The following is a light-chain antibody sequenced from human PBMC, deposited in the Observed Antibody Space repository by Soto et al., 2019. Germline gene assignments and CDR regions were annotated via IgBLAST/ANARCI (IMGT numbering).Light chain of an antibody. CDR3: QQLNSYPWT. V-gene: IGKV3-15*01. Sequence: EIVMTQSPATLSVSPGERATLSCRASQSVSSNLAWYQQKPGQAPRLLIYGASTRASGLPARFSGSGSGTEFTLTISSLQSEDFATYYCQQLNSYPWTFGQGTKVDIK. CDR1: QSVSSN. J-gene: IGKJ1*01. CDR2: GAS.